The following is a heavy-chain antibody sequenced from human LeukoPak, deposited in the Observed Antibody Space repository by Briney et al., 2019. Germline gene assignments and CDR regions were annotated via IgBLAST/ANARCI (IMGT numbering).Heavy chain of an antibody. CDR1: GFTFSSYS. D-gene: IGHD3-10*02. Sequence: PGGSLRLSCAASGFTFSSYSMNWVRQAPGKGLEWVSSISSSSSYIYYANSVKGRFTISRDNAKNSLYLQMNSLRAEDTAVYYCAELGITMIGGVWGKGTTVTISS. J-gene: IGHJ6*04. CDR2: ISSSSSYI. V-gene: IGHV3-21*01. CDR3: AELGITMIGGV.